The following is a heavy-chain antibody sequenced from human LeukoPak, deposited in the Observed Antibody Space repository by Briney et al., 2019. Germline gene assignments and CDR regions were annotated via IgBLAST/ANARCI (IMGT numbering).Heavy chain of an antibody. CDR3: ASTSMIEPSDAFDI. D-gene: IGHD3-22*01. CDR1: GYTFTGYY. J-gene: IGHJ3*02. Sequence: ASVKVSCKASGYTFTGYYMHWVRQAPGQGLEWMGRINPNSGGTNYAQKFQGRVTMTRDTSISTAYMELSRLRSDDTAVYYCASTSMIEPSDAFDIWGQGTMVTVPS. V-gene: IGHV1-2*06. CDR2: INPNSGGT.